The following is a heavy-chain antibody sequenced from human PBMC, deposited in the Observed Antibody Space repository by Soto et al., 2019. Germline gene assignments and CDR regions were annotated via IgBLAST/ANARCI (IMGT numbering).Heavy chain of an antibody. J-gene: IGHJ4*02. V-gene: IGHV3-33*01. CDR2: IWYDGSNK. CDR3: ARAKYYDFWSGYSDFDY. Sequence: GGSLRLSCAASGFTFSSYGMHWVRQAPGKGLEWVAVIWYDGSNKYYADSVKGRFTISRDNSKNTLYLQMNSLRAEDTAVYYCARAKYYDFWSGYSDFDYWGQGTLVTVSS. D-gene: IGHD3-3*01. CDR1: GFTFSSYG.